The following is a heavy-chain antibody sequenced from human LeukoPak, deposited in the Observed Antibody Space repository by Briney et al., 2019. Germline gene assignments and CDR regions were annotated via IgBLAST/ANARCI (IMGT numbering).Heavy chain of an antibody. CDR1: RVSISSSSYY. CDR3: AKHDWGAADL. CDR2: MDHRRSP. D-gene: IGHD3-16*01. V-gene: IGHV4-39*01. Sequence: SQTLSPTRTVSRVSISSSSYYSGWIRPPPGKGREWILSMDHRRSPYYNPSLKSRVTIAVDTAKNQFSLKLSSGTAADTAVYYCAKHDWGAADLGGQRTVVTVPS. J-gene: IGHJ4*02.